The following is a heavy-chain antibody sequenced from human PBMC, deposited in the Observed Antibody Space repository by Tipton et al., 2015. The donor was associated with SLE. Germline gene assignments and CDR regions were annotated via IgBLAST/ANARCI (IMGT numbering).Heavy chain of an antibody. V-gene: IGHV3-21*01. CDR3: ARGGMVYAPRAFDI. J-gene: IGHJ3*02. CDR2: ISSSSSYI. CDR1: GFTFSSYS. Sequence: GSLRLSCAASGFTFSSYSMNWVRQAPGKGLEWVSSISSSSSYIYYADSVKGRFTVSRDNAKNSLYLQMKSLRAEDTAVYYCARGGMVYAPRAFDIWGQGTMVTVSS. D-gene: IGHD2-8*01.